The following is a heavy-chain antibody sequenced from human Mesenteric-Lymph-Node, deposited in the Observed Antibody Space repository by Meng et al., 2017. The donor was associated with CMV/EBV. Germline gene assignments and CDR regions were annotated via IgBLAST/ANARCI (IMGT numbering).Heavy chain of an antibody. D-gene: IGHD3-10*01. Sequence: VYGGSFSGYCWSWIRQPPGKGLEWIGKIDHSGSTSYNPSLKSRVTISVDTSKNQFSLKLSSVTAADTALYYCARRGIVRGHSGFFDLWGRGTLVTVSS. CDR1: GGSFSGYC. CDR3: ARRGIVRGHSGFFDL. CDR2: IDHSGST. J-gene: IGHJ2*01. V-gene: IGHV4-34*01.